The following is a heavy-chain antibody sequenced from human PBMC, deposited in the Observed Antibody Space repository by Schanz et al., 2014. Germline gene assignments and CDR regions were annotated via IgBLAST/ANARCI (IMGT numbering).Heavy chain of an antibody. V-gene: IGHV4-31*03. D-gene: IGHD2-15*01. CDR2: IYYSGST. J-gene: IGHJ4*02. CDR1: GDSITSGGNY. Sequence: QVQLQESGPGLLKPSQTLSLTCTVSGDSITSGGNYWSWIRPHPGKGLEWIGYIYYSGSTSYNPSLKSRVTISRDTSKNQFSLNLSSVTAADTAVYYCARDSGGIDYWGQGTLVTVSS. CDR3: ARDSGGIDY.